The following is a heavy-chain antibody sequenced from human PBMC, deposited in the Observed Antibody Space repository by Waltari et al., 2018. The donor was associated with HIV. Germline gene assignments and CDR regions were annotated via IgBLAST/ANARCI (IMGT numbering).Heavy chain of an antibody. Sequence: QITLKESGPTLVKPTQTLTLTCSFSGFSLITSGVSVGWIRQPPGTALEWLALIYWDNDKSYSPSLKSRLTITKDTSKNQVVLTMTNMDPVDTATYYCAHRLSNYGYFDYWGQGTLVTVSS. D-gene: IGHD4-4*01. CDR2: IYWDNDK. J-gene: IGHJ4*02. CDR1: GFSLITSGVS. CDR3: AHRLSNYGYFDY. V-gene: IGHV2-5*02.